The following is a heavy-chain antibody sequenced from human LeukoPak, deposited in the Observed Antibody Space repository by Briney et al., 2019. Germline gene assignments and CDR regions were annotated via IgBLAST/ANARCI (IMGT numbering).Heavy chain of an antibody. CDR3: TREGRDSSGWSGAFDI. CDR1: GFTFSNAW. V-gene: IGHV3-15*01. Sequence: GSLRLSCAGSGFTFSNAWMSWVRQAPGKGLEWVGRIKSNVAGGTTDYAAPVKGRFTISRDDSEHTLYLQMNSLRAEDTAVYYCTREGRDSSGWSGAFDIWGQGTMVTVSS. J-gene: IGHJ3*02. D-gene: IGHD6-19*01. CDR2: IKSNVAGGTT.